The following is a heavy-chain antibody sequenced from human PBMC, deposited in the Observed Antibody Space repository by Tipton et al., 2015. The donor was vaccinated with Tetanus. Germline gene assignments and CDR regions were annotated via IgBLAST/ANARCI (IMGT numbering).Heavy chain of an antibody. CDR1: GDSISSSGYF. Sequence: TLSVTCTVSGDSISSSGYFWGWVRQHPGKGLEWIGYISHSGTTYYNPSNPSLKSRLTISMDTSKNQIPLKLRSVTAADTAVYYCARAGSDYGDKENGFDIWGQGTSVTVSS. V-gene: IGHV4-31*03. CDR2: ISHSGTT. D-gene: IGHD4-17*01. J-gene: IGHJ3*02. CDR3: ARAGSDYGDKENGFDI.